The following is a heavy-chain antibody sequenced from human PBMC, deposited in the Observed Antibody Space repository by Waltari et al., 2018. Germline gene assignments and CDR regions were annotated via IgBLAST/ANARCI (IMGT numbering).Heavy chain of an antibody. Sequence: QVQLVESGGDVVQPGRSLRLSCAASGFTFSNYGMQWVRQAPGKGLEWVAVVSYDGGTTYDAESVNGRFTISRDNSKNTLYLQMNSLRAEDTAVYYCAKEVGVSGTSYMSYFDHWGQGSLVTVSS. D-gene: IGHD3-10*01. J-gene: IGHJ4*02. CDR3: AKEVGVSGTSYMSYFDH. CDR2: VSYDGGTT. CDR1: GFTFSNYG. V-gene: IGHV3-30*18.